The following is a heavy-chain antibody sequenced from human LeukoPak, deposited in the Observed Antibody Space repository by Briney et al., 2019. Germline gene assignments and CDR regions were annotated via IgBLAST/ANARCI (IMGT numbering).Heavy chain of an antibody. J-gene: IGHJ4*02. CDR2: MKEDGSEK. CDR3: ARGPNYGSRSDYFDY. Sequence: PGGSLRLSCAASGFTFSSYWMNWVRQAPGKGLEWVANMKEDGSEKYRVDCVKGRFTISRDNAMNSLYLQMNSLRAEDTAVYYCARGPNYGSRSDYFDYWGQGTLVTVSS. V-gene: IGHV3-7*03. CDR1: GFTFSSYW. D-gene: IGHD3-10*01.